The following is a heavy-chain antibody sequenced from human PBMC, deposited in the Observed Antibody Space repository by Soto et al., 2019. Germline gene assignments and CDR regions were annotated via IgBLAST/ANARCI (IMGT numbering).Heavy chain of an antibody. V-gene: IGHV1-24*01. CDR1: GYTLTELS. D-gene: IGHD4-17*01. Sequence: ASVKVSCKVSGYTLTELSMHWVRQAPGKGLEWMGGFDPEDGETIYAQKFQGRVTMTEDTSTDTAYMELSSLRSEDTAVYYCATGFIYGDYFRGPSDYWGQGTLVTVSS. CDR2: FDPEDGET. CDR3: ATGFIYGDYFRGPSDY. J-gene: IGHJ4*02.